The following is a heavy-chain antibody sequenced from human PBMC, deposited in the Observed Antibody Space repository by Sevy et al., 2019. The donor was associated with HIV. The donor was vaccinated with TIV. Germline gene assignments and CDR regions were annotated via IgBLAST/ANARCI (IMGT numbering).Heavy chain of an antibody. CDR2: IKSKTDGGTT. CDR3: TTVFRYCSSTSCYPTFDY. D-gene: IGHD2-2*01. CDR1: GFTFSNAW. J-gene: IGHJ4*02. Sequence: GGSLRLSCAASGFTFSNAWMSWVRQAPGKGLEWVGRIKSKTDGGTTDYAAPVKGRFTISRDDSKNTLYLQMNSLKTEDTAVYYCTTVFRYCSSTSCYPTFDYWGQGTLVTVSS. V-gene: IGHV3-15*01.